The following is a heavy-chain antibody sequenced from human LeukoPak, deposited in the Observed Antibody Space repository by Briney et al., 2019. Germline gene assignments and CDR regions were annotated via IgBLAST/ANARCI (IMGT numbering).Heavy chain of an antibody. D-gene: IGHD6-13*01. CDR3: ARVTGYSSSWYKDWFDP. V-gene: IGHV7-4-1*02. CDR1: GYTFTSYA. Sequence: APVKVSCTASGYTFTSYAMNWVRQAPGQGLEWMGWINTNTGNPTYAQGFTGRFVFSLDTSVSTAYLQISSLKAEDTAVYYCARVTGYSSSWYKDWFDPWGQGTLVTVSS. J-gene: IGHJ5*02. CDR2: INTNTGNP.